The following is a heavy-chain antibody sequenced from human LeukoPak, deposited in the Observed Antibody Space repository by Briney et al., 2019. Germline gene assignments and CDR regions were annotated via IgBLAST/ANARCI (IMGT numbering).Heavy chain of an antibody. Sequence: GGSLRLSCAASSFTFRDYYMSWIRQAPGKGLEWVSYSSSSGSTIYYADSVKGRFTISRDNAKNSLYLQMNSLRAEDTAVYYCAVAENEGSVIGYDIGDYWGQGTLVTLSS. CDR2: SSSSGSTI. D-gene: IGHD5-12*01. CDR3: AVAENEGSVIGYDIGDY. V-gene: IGHV3-11*04. CDR1: SFTFRDYY. J-gene: IGHJ4*02.